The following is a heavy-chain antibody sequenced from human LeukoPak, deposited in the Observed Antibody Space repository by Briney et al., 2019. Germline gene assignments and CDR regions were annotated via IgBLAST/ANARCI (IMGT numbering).Heavy chain of an antibody. Sequence: GGSLRLSCAASGFTFNSYSMNWVRQAPGKGLEWVSYISSSSSTIYYADSVKGRFTISRDNAKNSLYLQMNSLRAEDTAVYYCARSYVAMAPYWYFDLWGRGTLVTVSS. D-gene: IGHD5-24*01. CDR1: GFTFNSYS. J-gene: IGHJ2*01. V-gene: IGHV3-48*01. CDR3: ARSYVAMAPYWYFDL. CDR2: ISSSSSTI.